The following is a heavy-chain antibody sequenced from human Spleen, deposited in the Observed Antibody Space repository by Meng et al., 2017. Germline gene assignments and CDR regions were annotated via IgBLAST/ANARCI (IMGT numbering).Heavy chain of an antibody. CDR2: IYHSGST. CDR3: VGAGYYCLDL. CDR1: GGSISGTNW. Sequence: QVQLQGSGPGLVKPSGTLALTVAVSGGSISGTNWWSWVRQPPGKGLEWIGEIYHSGSTNYNPSLKSRVTISVDRSENQFSLKLSSVTTADTAVYYCVGAGYYCLDLWGQGTLVTVSS. V-gene: IGHV4-4*02. J-gene: IGHJ5*02. D-gene: IGHD3-16*01.